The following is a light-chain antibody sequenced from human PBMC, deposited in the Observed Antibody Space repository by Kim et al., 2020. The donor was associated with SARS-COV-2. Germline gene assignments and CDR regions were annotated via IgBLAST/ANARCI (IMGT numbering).Light chain of an antibody. CDR3: KQDGSSPTRT. J-gene: IGKJ1*01. CDR2: GAS. V-gene: IGKV3-20*01. CDR1: QSVSSGY. Sequence: EIVLTQSPGPLSLCPGERATLSCRSSQSVSSGYLAWYPQKPGQAPRLLIYGASSRATGIPDRFSGSGSGTDFTLTISRLEPEGFAVYYCKQDGSSPTRTFGQGTKVDIK.